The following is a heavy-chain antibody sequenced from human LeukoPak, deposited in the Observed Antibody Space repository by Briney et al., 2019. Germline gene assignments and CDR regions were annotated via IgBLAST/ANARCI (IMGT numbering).Heavy chain of an antibody. J-gene: IGHJ3*02. D-gene: IGHD3-22*01. Sequence: GGSLRLSCAAPGFTFSSDGMSWVRQAPGKGLEWVSAISCSGGSTYYAESVKGRFTISRDNSKNTLYLQMNSLRAEDTAVYYCARVGYDSSGFSDAFDIWGQGTMVTVSS. CDR3: ARVGYDSSGFSDAFDI. V-gene: IGHV3-23*01. CDR2: ISCSGGST. CDR1: GFTFSSDG.